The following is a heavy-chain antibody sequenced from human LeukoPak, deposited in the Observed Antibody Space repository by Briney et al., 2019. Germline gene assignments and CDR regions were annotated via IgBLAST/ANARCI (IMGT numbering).Heavy chain of an antibody. Sequence: SETLSLTCTVSSGSITNYYWSWIRQPPGKGLEWIGHIYYSGSTNYNPSLKSRVTISVDRSKNQFSLKLTSVTAADTAVYYCARLLPRSTAGTTYMDVWGKGTTVTVSS. CDR2: IYYSGST. V-gene: IGHV4-59*08. CDR3: ARLLPRSTAGTTYMDV. J-gene: IGHJ6*03. CDR1: SGSITNYY. D-gene: IGHD6-13*01.